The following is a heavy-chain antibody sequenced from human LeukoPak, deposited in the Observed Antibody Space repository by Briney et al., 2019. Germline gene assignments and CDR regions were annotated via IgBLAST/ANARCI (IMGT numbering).Heavy chain of an antibody. CDR3: AKDRTSYYDSSGYIDY. J-gene: IGHJ4*02. Sequence: PGGSLRLSCAVSGFTFSNYATSWVRQAPGKGLEWVSGIRGSGGSTYYADSVKGRFTISRDNSKNTLYLQMNSLRAEDTAVYHCAKDRTSYYDSSGYIDYWGQGTLVTVSS. CDR1: GFTFSNYA. CDR2: IRGSGGST. D-gene: IGHD3-22*01. V-gene: IGHV3-23*01.